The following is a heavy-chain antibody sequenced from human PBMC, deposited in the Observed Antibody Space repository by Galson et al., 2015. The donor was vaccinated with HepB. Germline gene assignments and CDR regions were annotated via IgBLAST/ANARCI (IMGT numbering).Heavy chain of an antibody. CDR2: INAGNGNT. D-gene: IGHD1-1*01. Sequence: SVKVSCKASGYTFTSYAMHWVRQAPGQRLEWMGWINAGNGNTKYSQKFQGRVTITRDTSASTAYMELSSLRSEDTAVYYCARVSGQNDYYYYYYMDVWGKGTTVTVSS. CDR3: ARVSGQNDYYYYYYMDV. V-gene: IGHV1-3*01. CDR1: GYTFTSYA. J-gene: IGHJ6*03.